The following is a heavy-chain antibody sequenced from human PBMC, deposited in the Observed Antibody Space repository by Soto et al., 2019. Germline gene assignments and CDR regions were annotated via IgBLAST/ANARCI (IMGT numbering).Heavy chain of an antibody. D-gene: IGHD5-18*01. CDR1: GFTFSSYA. Sequence: GGSLRLSCAASGFTFSSYAMHWVRQAPGKGLEWVAVISYDGSNKYYADSVKGRFTISRDNSKNTLYLQMNSLRAEDTAVYYCAREREGPYRFWGQGTLVTVSS. V-gene: IGHV3-30-3*01. CDR2: ISYDGSNK. CDR3: AREREGPYRF. J-gene: IGHJ4*02.